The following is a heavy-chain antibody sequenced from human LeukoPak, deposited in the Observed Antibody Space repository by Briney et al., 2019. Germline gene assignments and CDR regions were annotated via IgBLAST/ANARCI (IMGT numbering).Heavy chain of an antibody. CDR3: VRHGVGSSWFGFDY. V-gene: IGHV5-51*01. CDR1: GYSFFSNYW. Sequence: GESLKISCKAYGYSFFSNYWIAWVRQMPGKGLEWMGIIYPGDSDPRYSPSFQGQVTVSADKSISTAYLQWSSLKASDSAMYYCVRHGVGSSWFGFDYWGQGTLVTVSS. CDR2: IYPGDSDP. D-gene: IGHD6-13*01. J-gene: IGHJ4*02.